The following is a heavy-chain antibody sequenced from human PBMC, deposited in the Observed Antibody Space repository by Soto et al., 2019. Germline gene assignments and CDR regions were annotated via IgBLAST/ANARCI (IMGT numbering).Heavy chain of an antibody. CDR1: GGSISSGDYY. CDR2: IYYSGST. V-gene: IGHV4-30-4*01. J-gene: IGHJ4*02. D-gene: IGHD1-26*01. Sequence: SETLSLTCTVSGGSISSGDYYWSWIRQPPGKGLEWIGYIYYSGSTYYNPSLKSRVTISVDTSKNQFSLKLSSVTAADTAVYYCVTVNLVGAAYYFDYWGPGTLVTVSS. CDR3: VTVNLVGAAYYFDY.